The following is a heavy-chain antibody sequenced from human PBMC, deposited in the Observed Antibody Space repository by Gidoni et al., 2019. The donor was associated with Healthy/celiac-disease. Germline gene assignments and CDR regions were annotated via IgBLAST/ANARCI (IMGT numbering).Heavy chain of an antibody. V-gene: IGHV4-34*01. D-gene: IGHD6-13*01. CDR2: INHSGST. CDR1: VGSFGGYS. CDR3: AREIAAAGTGGDFDY. Sequence: QVQLQQWGSGLLPPSAPLSLTCAVSVGSFGGYSWSWIRQPPGKGLEWIGEINHSGSTNYNPSLKSRVTISVDTSKNQFYLKLSSVTAADTAVDYCAREIAAAGTGGDFDYWGQGTRVTVSS. J-gene: IGHJ4*02.